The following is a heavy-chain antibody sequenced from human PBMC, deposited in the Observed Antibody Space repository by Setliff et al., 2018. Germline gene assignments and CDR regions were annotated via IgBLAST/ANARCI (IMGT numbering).Heavy chain of an antibody. J-gene: IGHJ3*02. V-gene: IGHV4-39*07. Sequence: SETLSLTCTVSGGSISSSSYYWSWIRQPPGKGLEWIGEINHCGSTNYNPSLKSRVTISVDTSKNQFSLKLSSVTAADTAVYYCARDPLTTNRRRAFDIWGQGTMVTVSS. CDR3: ARDPLTTNRRRAFDI. CDR1: GGSISSSSYY. D-gene: IGHD4-17*01. CDR2: INHCGST.